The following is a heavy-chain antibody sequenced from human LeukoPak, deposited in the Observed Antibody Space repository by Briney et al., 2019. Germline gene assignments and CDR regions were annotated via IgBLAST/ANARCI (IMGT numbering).Heavy chain of an antibody. J-gene: IGHJ4*02. CDR1: GFTFSSYA. CDR2: ISGSGGST. D-gene: IGHD6-13*01. V-gene: IGHV3-23*01. Sequence: GSLRLSCAASGFTFSSYAMSWVRQAPGKGLGWVSAISGSGGSTYYADSVKGRFTISRDNSKNTLYLQMNSLRAEDTAVYYCAKAFSSSWDEAYFDYWGQGTLVTVSS. CDR3: AKAFSSSWDEAYFDY.